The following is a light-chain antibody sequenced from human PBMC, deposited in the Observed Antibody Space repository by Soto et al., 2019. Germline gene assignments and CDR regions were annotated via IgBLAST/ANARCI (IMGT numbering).Light chain of an antibody. CDR2: DTA. J-gene: IGKJ1*01. CDR1: QSVTNNF. V-gene: IGKV3-20*01. CDR3: RQSDSSWP. Sequence: EIVLTQSPGTLSLSPGERATLSCRASQSVTNNFSAWYQQKPGQAPRLLIYDTAIRATGIPDTFSGSGSGTDFTLTISGLEPEDFAVYYCRQSDSSWPFAQGTKVAI.